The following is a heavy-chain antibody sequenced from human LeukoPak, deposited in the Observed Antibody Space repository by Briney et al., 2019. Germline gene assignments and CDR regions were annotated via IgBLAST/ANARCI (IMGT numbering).Heavy chain of an antibody. V-gene: IGHV1-18*01. J-gene: IGHJ3*02. CDR2: ISAYNGDT. CDR1: GYTFTSYG. Sequence: GASVKVSCKASGYTFTSYGISWVRQAPGQGLEWMGWISAYNGDTNYAQKLQGRVTMTTDTSTSTAYMELRSLRSDDTAVYYCARGGPAPHRITLIVVASSTDAFDIWGQGTMVTVYS. CDR3: ARGGPAPHRITLIVVASSTDAFDI. D-gene: IGHD3-22*01.